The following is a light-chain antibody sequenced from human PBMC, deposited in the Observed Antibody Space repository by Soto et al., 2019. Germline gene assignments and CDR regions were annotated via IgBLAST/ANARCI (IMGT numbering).Light chain of an antibody. CDR1: QSISNY. V-gene: IGKV1-39*01. Sequence: DIQMTQSPSSLSASVGDAVAITCRASQSISNYLNWYQQKPGKAPKLLIYAASSLQSGVPSRFSGSGSGTDFTLTISSLQPEDFATYYCQQSYSTPKTFGQGTKVDI. CDR3: QQSYSTPKT. J-gene: IGKJ1*01. CDR2: AAS.